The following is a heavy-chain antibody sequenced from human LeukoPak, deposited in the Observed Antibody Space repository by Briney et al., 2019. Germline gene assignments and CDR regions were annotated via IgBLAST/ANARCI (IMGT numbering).Heavy chain of an antibody. CDR2: ISSSGSTI. Sequence: GGSLRLSCAASGFTFSSYEMNWVRQAPGKGLEWVSYISSSGSTIYYADSVKGRFTISRDNAKNSLYLQMNSLRAEDTAVYYCARDIVVVPAASYYYYGMDVEGQGTTVTVSS. D-gene: IGHD2-2*01. V-gene: IGHV3-48*03. CDR1: GFTFSSYE. CDR3: ARDIVVVPAASYYYYGMDV. J-gene: IGHJ6*02.